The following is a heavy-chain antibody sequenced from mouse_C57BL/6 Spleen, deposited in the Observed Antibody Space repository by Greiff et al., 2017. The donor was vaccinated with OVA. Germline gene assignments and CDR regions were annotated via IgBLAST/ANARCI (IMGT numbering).Heavy chain of an antibody. J-gene: IGHJ2*01. CDR1: GYTFTNYW. Sequence: QVQLQQPGTELVKPGASVKLSCKASGYTFTNYWIHWVKQRPGQGLEWIGYINPSNGGTNYNEKLKSKATLTVDKSSSTAYMQLSSLTAEDSAVYYCLPLYYDYDPYFDYWGQGTTLTVSS. V-gene: IGHV1-53*01. CDR3: LPLYYDYDPYFDY. CDR2: INPSNGGT. D-gene: IGHD2-4*01.